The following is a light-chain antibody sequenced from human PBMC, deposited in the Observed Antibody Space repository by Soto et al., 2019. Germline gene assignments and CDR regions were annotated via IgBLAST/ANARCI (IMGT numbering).Light chain of an antibody. J-gene: IGLJ3*02. CDR3: SSYTSSSTRV. CDR2: DVT. CDR1: RSDVGGYNY. Sequence: QSALTQPASVSGSPGQSITISCTGTRSDVGGYNYVSWYQQHPGKAPKLMIYDVTNRPSGVSNRFSGSKSGNTASLTISGLQAEDEADYYCSSYTSSSTRVFGGGTKLTLL. V-gene: IGLV2-14*01.